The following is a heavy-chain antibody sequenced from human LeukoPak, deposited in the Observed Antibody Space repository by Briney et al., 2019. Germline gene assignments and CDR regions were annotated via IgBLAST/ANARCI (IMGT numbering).Heavy chain of an antibody. CDR2: MNPNSGNT. CDR1: GYTFTSYD. Sequence: ASVKVSCKASGYTFTSYDINWVRQATGQGLEWMGWMNPNSGNTGYAQKFQGRVTMTRNTSISTAYMELSRLRSDDTAVYYCATTPYYYDSSGYIFCWGQGTLVTVSS. J-gene: IGHJ4*02. V-gene: IGHV1-8*01. CDR3: ATTPYYYDSSGYIFC. D-gene: IGHD3-22*01.